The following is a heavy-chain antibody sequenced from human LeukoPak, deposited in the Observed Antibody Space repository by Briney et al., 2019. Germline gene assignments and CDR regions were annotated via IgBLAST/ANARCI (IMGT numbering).Heavy chain of an antibody. CDR2: IRSKANSYAT. CDR3: TSLKDIVLVVTANSEDFFDY. V-gene: IGHV3-73*01. J-gene: IGHJ4*02. D-gene: IGHD2-15*01. CDR1: GVTFSGTA. Sequence: GGSLRLSCAASGVTFSGTAMNWVRQASGKGLEWVGRIRSKANSYATGYAASVKGRFTISRDDSKNTAYLQMNSLKTEDTAVYYCTSLKDIVLVVTANSEDFFDYWGQGILVTVSS.